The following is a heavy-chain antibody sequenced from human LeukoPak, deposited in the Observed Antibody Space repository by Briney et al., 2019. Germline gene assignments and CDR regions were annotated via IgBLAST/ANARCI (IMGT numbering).Heavy chain of an antibody. J-gene: IGHJ1*01. CDR1: GGSISSGSYY. CDR2: IYTSGST. V-gene: IGHV4-61*02. Sequence: PSETRSLTCTVSGGSISSGSYYWSWIRQPAGKGLEWIGRIYTSGSTNYNPSLKSRVTISVDTSKNQFSLKLSSVTAADTAVYYCARDRRDWDPGTLVTVSS. CDR3: ARDRRD.